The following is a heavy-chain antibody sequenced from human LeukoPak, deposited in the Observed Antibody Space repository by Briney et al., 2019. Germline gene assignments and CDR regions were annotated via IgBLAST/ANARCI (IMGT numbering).Heavy chain of an antibody. Sequence: SETLSLTCAVYGGSFSGYYWSWIRQPPGKGLEWIGEINHSGSTNYNPSLKSRVTISVDTSKHQFSLKLSSVTAADTAVYYCARGLSTYYYDSKYFQHWSQGTLVTVSS. J-gene: IGHJ1*01. CDR2: INHSGST. V-gene: IGHV4-34*01. CDR3: ARGLSTYYYDSKYFQH. CDR1: GGSFSGYY. D-gene: IGHD3-22*01.